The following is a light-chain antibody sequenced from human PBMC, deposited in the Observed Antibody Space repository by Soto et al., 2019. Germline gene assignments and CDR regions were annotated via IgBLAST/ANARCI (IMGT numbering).Light chain of an antibody. CDR1: QILVCSRGNSL. J-gene: IGKJ5*01. CDR2: EAS. V-gene: IGKV2-30*01. Sequence: IPHFSLCLPDSLEQPASISCRSNQILVCSRGNSLLYRFQKRPGQSPRRRIYEASNRDSGVPDRCGGSGSGTDFTLKINRVEAEDVGTYYCMQALQRLTFGQGTRLEIK. CDR3: MQALQRLT.